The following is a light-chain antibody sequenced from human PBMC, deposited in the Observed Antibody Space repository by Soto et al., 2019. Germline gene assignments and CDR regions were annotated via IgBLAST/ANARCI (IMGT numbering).Light chain of an antibody. CDR3: QPCGSSPLT. Sequence: NVLARAPGRLCLSLGEGAALSSRASQSVSSYYLAWYQQKPGQAPRLLIYAASSRATGIPDRFSGGGSGTDFTLTIRRLEPVAFAVYYCQPCGSSPLTFGQGTKVDIK. V-gene: IGKV3-20*01. CDR2: AAS. J-gene: IGKJ1*01. CDR1: QSVSSYY.